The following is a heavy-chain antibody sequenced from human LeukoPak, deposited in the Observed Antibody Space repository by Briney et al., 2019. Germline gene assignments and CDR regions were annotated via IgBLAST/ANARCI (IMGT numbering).Heavy chain of an antibody. CDR1: GGSFSGYY. Sequence: SETLSLTCAVYGGSFSGYYWSWIRQPPGKGLEWMGEINHSGSSNNNPYLKSRVTISVYTSKILFSLKLSSVTAADTAVYYCARGLGDIVVVPAAMGIVWFDPWGQGTLVTVSS. V-gene: IGHV4-34*01. CDR2: INHSGSS. CDR3: ARGLGDIVVVPAAMGIVWFDP. J-gene: IGHJ5*02. D-gene: IGHD2-2*01.